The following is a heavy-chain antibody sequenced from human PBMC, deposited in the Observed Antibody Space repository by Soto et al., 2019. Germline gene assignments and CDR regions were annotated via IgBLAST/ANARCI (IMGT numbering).Heavy chain of an antibody. J-gene: IGHJ6*02. CDR1: GGSISSYY. CDR3: ARGGLYYYYYGMDV. Sequence: SETLSLTCTVSGGSISSYYWSWIRQPPGKGLEWIGYIYYSGSTNYNPSLKSRVTISVDTSKNQISPKLSSVTAADTAVYYCARGGLYYYYYGMDVWGQGTTVTVSS. V-gene: IGHV4-59*01. CDR2: IYYSGST.